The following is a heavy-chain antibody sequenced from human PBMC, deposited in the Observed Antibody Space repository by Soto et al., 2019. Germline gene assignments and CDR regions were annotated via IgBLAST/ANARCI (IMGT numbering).Heavy chain of an antibody. V-gene: IGHV1-8*01. Sequence: QVQLVQSGAEVKKPGASVKVSCKTSGYTFTSYDINWVRQATGQGLEWMGWINPNSGNNGYAQKCHGRVTMTRNTSRSTASMELSSLRAEATAAYYGARERSSGGFEIWGQGTMVTVSS. J-gene: IGHJ3*02. CDR2: INPNSGNN. CDR3: ARERSSGGFEI. CDR1: GYTFTSYD. D-gene: IGHD1-26*01.